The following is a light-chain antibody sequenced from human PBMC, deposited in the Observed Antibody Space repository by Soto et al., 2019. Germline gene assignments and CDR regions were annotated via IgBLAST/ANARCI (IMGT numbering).Light chain of an antibody. J-gene: IGLJ1*01. CDR2: DVS. V-gene: IGLV2-14*01. CDR1: SSDVGGYHY. CDR3: SSYTSSSTYV. Sequence: QSALTQPASVSGSPGQSITISCTGTSSDVGGYHYVSWYQQYPGKAPKVMIYDVSNRPSGVSNRFSGSKSGTTASLTISRLQAEDEADYYCSSYTSSSTYVFGTGTKLTVL.